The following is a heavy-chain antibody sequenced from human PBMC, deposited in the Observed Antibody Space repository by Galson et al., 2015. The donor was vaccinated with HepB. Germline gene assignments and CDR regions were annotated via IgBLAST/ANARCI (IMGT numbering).Heavy chain of an antibody. CDR2: ISAYNGNT. V-gene: IGHV1-18*04. J-gene: IGHJ4*02. CDR1: GYTFTNYP. Sequence: SVKVSCKASGYTFTNYPITWVRQAPGQGLEWMGWISAYNGNTNYAQKFQGRVTMTTDTSTSTAYMELRSLRSDDTAVYYCARSPPYYDSSGYLRWGQGTLVTVSS. CDR3: ARSPPYYDSSGYLR. D-gene: IGHD3-22*01.